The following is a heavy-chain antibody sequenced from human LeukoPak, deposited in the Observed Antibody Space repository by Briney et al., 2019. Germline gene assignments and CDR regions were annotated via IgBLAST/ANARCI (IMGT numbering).Heavy chain of an antibody. D-gene: IGHD3-22*01. V-gene: IGHV1-18*01. J-gene: IGHJ3*02. CDR2: ISAYNGNT. CDR3: ARDGHRRYHYDSSGREDAFDI. CDR1: GYTFTNYG. Sequence: ASVKVSCKASGYTFTNYGISWVRQAPGQGLEWMGWISAYNGNTNNAQKLQGRVTMTTDTSTSTVYMGVRSLRSDDTAVYYCARDGHRRYHYDSSGREDAFDIWGQGTMVTVSS.